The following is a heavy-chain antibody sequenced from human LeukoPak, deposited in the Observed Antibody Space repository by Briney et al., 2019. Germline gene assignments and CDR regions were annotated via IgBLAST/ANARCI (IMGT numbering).Heavy chain of an antibody. J-gene: IGHJ3*02. CDR3: ARRRGDYGSGELNI. Sequence: SETLSLTCTVSGGFISRYYWDWIRQPPGKGLEWIGEIYYSGNTNYNPSFKSRVVISVDTSKNQFSLKLSSVTVADTAVYYCARRRGDYGSGELNIWGQGTMVTVSS. V-gene: IGHV4-59*08. CDR2: IYYSGNT. D-gene: IGHD3-10*01. CDR1: GGFISRYY.